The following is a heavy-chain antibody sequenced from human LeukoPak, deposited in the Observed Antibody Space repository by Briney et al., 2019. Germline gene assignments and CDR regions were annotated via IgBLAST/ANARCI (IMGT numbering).Heavy chain of an antibody. D-gene: IGHD1-1*01. Sequence: ASVTVSCKASGYTFTTFAIHWVRQVPGQSLEWMGWINAGNGNTKYSQNFQGRVTITRDTSASTAYMELSSLTSEDTAVYYCARDSRTISNWFDTWGQGTPVTVSS. J-gene: IGHJ5*02. CDR1: GYTFTTFA. CDR2: INAGNGNT. V-gene: IGHV1-3*01. CDR3: ARDSRTISNWFDT.